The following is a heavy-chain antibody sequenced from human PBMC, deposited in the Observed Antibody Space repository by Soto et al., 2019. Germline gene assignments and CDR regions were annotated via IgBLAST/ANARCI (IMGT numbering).Heavy chain of an antibody. D-gene: IGHD6-19*01. CDR1: GFTFTTYA. Sequence: EIDLLESGGGLVQPGGSLRLSCAASGFTFTTYAXXWVRQAPGKGLEWVSSISGSGAGTFYADSVKGRFTISRDNAKKMVYLQMNGLRADDTAVYYCAKEALTVAGNNFDSWGQGTLVTVSS. J-gene: IGHJ4*02. CDR3: AKEALTVAGNNFDS. V-gene: IGHV3-23*01. CDR2: ISGSGAGT.